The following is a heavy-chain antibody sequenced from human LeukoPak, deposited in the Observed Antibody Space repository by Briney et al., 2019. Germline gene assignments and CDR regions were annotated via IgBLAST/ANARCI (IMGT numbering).Heavy chain of an antibody. J-gene: IGHJ4*02. V-gene: IGHV1-8*01. CDR3: ARGRALWFGLRNFDY. CDR2: MNPNSGNT. Sequence: ASVWVSCKASGYTFTSYDINWVRQATGHGLEWMGWMNPNSGNTGYAQKFQGRVTMTRNTSISTAYMELSSLRSEDTAVYYCARGRALWFGLRNFDYWGQGTLVTVSS. CDR1: GYTFTSYD. D-gene: IGHD3-10*01.